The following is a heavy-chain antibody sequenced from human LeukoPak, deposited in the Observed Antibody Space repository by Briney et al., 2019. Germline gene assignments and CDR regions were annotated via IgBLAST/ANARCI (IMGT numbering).Heavy chain of an antibody. CDR2: MNPNSDNT. D-gene: IGHD5-18*01. V-gene: IGHV1-8*01. Sequence: ASVTVSCKASGYTFTSYDINWVRQAPGQGLEWMGWMNPNSDNTGYAQKFQGRVTMTRNPSISTAYMELSSLGSEDTAVYYCARNVRDTGTFDYWGQGTLVTVSS. CDR3: ARNVRDTGTFDY. J-gene: IGHJ4*02. CDR1: GYTFTSYD.